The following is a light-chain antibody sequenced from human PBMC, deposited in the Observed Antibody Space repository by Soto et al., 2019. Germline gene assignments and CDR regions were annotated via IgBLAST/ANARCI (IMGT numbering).Light chain of an antibody. CDR2: EAN. J-gene: IGLJ3*02. CDR1: STDVGSYDL. CDR3: AAWDDSLNGLV. V-gene: IGLV2-14*02. Sequence: QSALTQPASVSGSPGQSINISCTGTSTDVGSYDLVSWYQLHPGKAPKLVIYEANKRPSGVSDRFSGSKSGTSASLAISGLQSEDEADYFCAAWDDSLNGLVFGGGTKLTVL.